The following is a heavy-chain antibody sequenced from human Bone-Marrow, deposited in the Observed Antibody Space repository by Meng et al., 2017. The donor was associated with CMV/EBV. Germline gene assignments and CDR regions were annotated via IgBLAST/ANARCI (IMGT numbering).Heavy chain of an antibody. Sequence: SEPLSLTCIVSGGSISRHYWTWIRQPPGKGLEYIGYIYYSGSTKYNPSLKSRVTMSMDTSKNQFSLRLSSVTTADTAVYYCARLDYRWGYFFDSWGQGTLVTVSS. J-gene: IGHJ4*02. D-gene: IGHD4-11*01. CDR1: GGSISRHY. CDR2: IYYSGST. V-gene: IGHV4-59*11. CDR3: ARLDYRWGYFFDS.